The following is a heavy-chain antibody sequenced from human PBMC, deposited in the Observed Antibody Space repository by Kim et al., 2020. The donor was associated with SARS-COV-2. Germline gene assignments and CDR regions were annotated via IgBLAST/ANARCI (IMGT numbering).Heavy chain of an antibody. CDR2: INAGNGNT. CDR1: GYTFTSYA. D-gene: IGHD2-2*01. V-gene: IGHV1-3*01. Sequence: ASVKVSCKASGYTFTSYAMHWVRQAPGQRLEWMGWINAGNGNTKYLQKFQGRVTITRDTSASTAYMELSSLRSEDTAVYYCARGGVGCSSTSCYLDYWGQGTLVTVSS. CDR3: ARGGVGCSSTSCYLDY. J-gene: IGHJ4*02.